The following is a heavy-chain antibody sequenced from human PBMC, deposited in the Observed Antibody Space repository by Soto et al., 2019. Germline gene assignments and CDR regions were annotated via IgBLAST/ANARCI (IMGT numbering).Heavy chain of an antibody. V-gene: IGHV3-23*01. CDR2: INGNGRKT. Sequence: EEQLLESGGDLVQPGGSLKLSCAASGFTFSSYAMNWVRQAPGKGLEWVSSINGNGRKTSYADSVRARFTISRDNSKKTLFLHVNSLRAEDTAVYYCVKDLNFDFWTGYRYYAMEIWGQGTTVTVS. CDR3: VKDLNFDFWTGYRYYAMEI. J-gene: IGHJ6*02. CDR1: GFTFSSYA. D-gene: IGHD3-3*01.